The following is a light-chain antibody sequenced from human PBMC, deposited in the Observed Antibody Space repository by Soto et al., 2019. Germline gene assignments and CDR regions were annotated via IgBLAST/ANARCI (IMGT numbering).Light chain of an antibody. Sequence: EMMLTQSPDTLSLSPGERATLSCRASQSVSSSYLAWYQQKPGQAPRLLIYGASSRATGIPDRFSGSGSGTDFTLSISRLEPEDFAVYYCQRYGSSPTITFGQGTRLEIK. CDR1: QSVSSSY. J-gene: IGKJ5*01. CDR3: QRYGSSPTIT. CDR2: GAS. V-gene: IGKV3-20*01.